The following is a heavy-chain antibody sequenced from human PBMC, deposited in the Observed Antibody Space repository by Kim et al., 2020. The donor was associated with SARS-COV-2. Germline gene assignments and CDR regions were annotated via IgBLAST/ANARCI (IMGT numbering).Heavy chain of an antibody. CDR3: ANQGYFDWLFNLGGYFQH. D-gene: IGHD3-9*01. CDR1: GFTFSSYA. CDR2: ISGSGGST. J-gene: IGHJ1*01. Sequence: GGSLRLSCAASGFTFSSYAMSWVRQAPGKGLEWVSAISGSGGSTYYADSVKGRFTISRDNSKNTLYLQMNSLRAEDTAVYYCANQGYFDWLFNLGGYFQHWGQGTLVTVSS. V-gene: IGHV3-23*01.